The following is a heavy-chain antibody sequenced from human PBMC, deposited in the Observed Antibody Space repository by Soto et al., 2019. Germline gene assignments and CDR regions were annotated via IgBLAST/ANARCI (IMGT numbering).Heavy chain of an antibody. V-gene: IGHV1-24*01. CDR2: FDPEDGET. D-gene: IGHD3-10*01. CDR1: GYTLTELS. J-gene: IGHJ4*02. CDR3: ATHKRIWFGELPFDY. Sequence: ASVKVSCKVSGYTLTELSMHWVRQAPGKGLEWMGGFDPEDGETIYAQKFQGRVTMTEDTSTDTAYMELSSLRSEDTVVYYCATHKRIWFGELPFDYWGQGTLVTVSS.